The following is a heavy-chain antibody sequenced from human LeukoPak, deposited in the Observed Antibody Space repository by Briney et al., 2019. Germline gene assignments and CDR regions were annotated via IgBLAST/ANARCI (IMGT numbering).Heavy chain of an antibody. D-gene: IGHD4-17*01. J-gene: IGHJ4*02. V-gene: IGHV3-53*01. CDR2: IYSGGST. CDR3: ARDGYGDYGPFDY. CDR1: GFTVSSIY. Sequence: GGSLRLSCAASGFTVSSIYMSWVRQAPGKGLEWVSVIYSGGSTYYADSVKGRFTISRDNSKNTLYLQMNSLRAEDTAVYYCARDGYGDYGPFDYWGQGTLVTVSS.